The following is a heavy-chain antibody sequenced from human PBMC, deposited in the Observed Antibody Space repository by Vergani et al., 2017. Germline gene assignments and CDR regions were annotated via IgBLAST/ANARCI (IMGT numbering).Heavy chain of an antibody. CDR3: ARDRGRGRMSWYFDV. CDR1: DGSISDYY. D-gene: IGHD3-16*01. J-gene: IGHJ2*01. Sequence: QVQLQESGPGVVKPSETLSLTCSVSDGSISDYYWSWIRQSPGKGLEWIGYIYYVGSTEYNPSLKSRVSISIDTSKSQVSLRLKSVTAADTALDYCARDRGRGRMSWYFDVWGRGTLVTVSS. CDR2: IYYVGST. V-gene: IGHV4-59*01.